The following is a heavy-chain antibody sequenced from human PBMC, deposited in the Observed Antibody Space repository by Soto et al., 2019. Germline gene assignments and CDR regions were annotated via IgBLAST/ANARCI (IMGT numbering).Heavy chain of an antibody. CDR2: INAHSGGT. CDR3: AKDLTRQLAHSLDP. CDR1: GFSVSGYY. Sequence: SVKASCKGSGFSVSGYYTHLLRQAHGQGLEWMGWINAHSGGTEYAQKFQGRVTLTRDTSIATAYLTLTSLTSDDTALYYCAKDLTRQLAHSLDPWGHGTPVTSP. V-gene: IGHV1-2*02. D-gene: IGHD6-6*01. J-gene: IGHJ5*02.